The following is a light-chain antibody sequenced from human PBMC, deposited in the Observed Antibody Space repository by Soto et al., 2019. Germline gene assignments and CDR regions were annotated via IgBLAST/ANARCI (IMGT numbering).Light chain of an antibody. V-gene: IGKV1-5*01. J-gene: IGKJ1*01. CDR3: QQYNLA. CDR2: DAS. CDR1: QSISSW. Sequence: DIQMTQSPSTLSASVGDRVTVTCRASQSISSWLAWYQQKPGKAPKLLIYDASSLESGVPPRFSGSGSGTEFTLTISSLQPDDFAKYYCQQYNLAFGQGTKVDIK.